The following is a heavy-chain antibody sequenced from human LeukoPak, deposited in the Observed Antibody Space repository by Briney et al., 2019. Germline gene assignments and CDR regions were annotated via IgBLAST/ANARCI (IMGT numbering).Heavy chain of an antibody. J-gene: IGHJ4*02. CDR1: GGSISSYY. D-gene: IGHD3-3*01. CDR3: ARGFRVNDFWSGYYFDY. CDR2: IYYSGST. Sequence: SETLSLTCTVSGGSISSYYWSWIRQPPGKGLEWIGYIYYSGSTNYNPSLKSRVTISVDTSKNQFSLKLSSVTAADTAVYYCARGFRVNDFWSGYYFDYWGQGTLVTVSS. V-gene: IGHV4-59*01.